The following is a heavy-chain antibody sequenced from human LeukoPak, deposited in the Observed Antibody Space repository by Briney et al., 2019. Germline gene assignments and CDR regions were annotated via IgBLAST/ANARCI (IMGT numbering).Heavy chain of an antibody. CDR3: AKGGYSYGDYYYGMDV. CDR1: GFTFSSYG. J-gene: IGHJ6*02. Sequence: GRSPRLSCAASGFTFSSYGMHWVRQAPGKGLEWVAVISYDGSNKYYADSVKGRFTISRDNSKNTLYLQMNSLRAEDTAVYYCAKGGYSYGDYYYGMDVWGQGTTVTVSS. CDR2: ISYDGSNK. V-gene: IGHV3-30*18. D-gene: IGHD5-18*01.